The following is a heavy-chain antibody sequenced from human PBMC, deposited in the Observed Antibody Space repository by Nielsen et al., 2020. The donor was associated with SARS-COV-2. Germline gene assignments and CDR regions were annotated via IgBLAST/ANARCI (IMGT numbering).Heavy chain of an antibody. V-gene: IGHV3-21*06. J-gene: IGHJ2*01. CDR3: ARDQDWGAATSNWYFDL. Sequence: GESLKISCAASGFRFTSYTMNWVRQAPGKGLEWVASITMSGADMYYADSVRGRFTVSRDNAENSLYLQMNSLRDEDTAVYYCARDQDWGAATSNWYFDLWGRGTLVIVSS. D-gene: IGHD6-25*01. CDR2: ITMSGADM. CDR1: GFRFTSYT.